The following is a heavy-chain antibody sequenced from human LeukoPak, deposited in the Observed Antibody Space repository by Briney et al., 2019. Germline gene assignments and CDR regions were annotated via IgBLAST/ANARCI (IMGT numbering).Heavy chain of an antibody. Sequence: PGGSLRLSCAASGFTFSTYAMNWVRQAPGKRLEWVSSITGSGRDTYYAGSVKGRTTISRDNSRNTLYLQMNSLRAEDTAVYYCARQRGDILTGYYMPRGFDYWGQGTLVTVSS. J-gene: IGHJ4*02. CDR3: ARQRGDILTGYYMPRGFDY. CDR2: ITGSGRDT. CDR1: GFTFSTYA. V-gene: IGHV3-23*01. D-gene: IGHD3-9*01.